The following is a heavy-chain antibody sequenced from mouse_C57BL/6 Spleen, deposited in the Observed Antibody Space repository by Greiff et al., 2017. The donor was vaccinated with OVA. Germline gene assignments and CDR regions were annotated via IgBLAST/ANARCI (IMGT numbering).Heavy chain of an antibody. CDR1: GYTFTSYW. Sequence: QVQLQQPGAELVRPGSSVKLSCKASGYTFTSYWMDWVKQRPGQGLEWIGNIYPSDSETHYNQKFKDKATLTVDKSSSTAYMQLSSLTSEDSAVYYCARESSSYAMDDWGQGTSVTVSS. J-gene: IGHJ4*01. CDR2: IYPSDSET. V-gene: IGHV1-61*01. CDR3: ARESSSYAMDD. D-gene: IGHD1-1*01.